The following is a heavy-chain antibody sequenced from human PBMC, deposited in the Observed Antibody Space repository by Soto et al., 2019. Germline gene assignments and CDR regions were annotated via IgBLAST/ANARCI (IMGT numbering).Heavy chain of an antibody. V-gene: IGHV4-39*01. J-gene: IGHJ4*02. CDR2: IHYSGST. Sequence: SETLSLTCTVSGGSIITGSYYWGWIRQPPGKGLEWIGSIHYSGSTDYSPSLKSRVTMSVDTSKNQFSLKLNSVAAADTAIYYCARLDFLDDCWGQGTLVTVSS. CDR1: GGSIITGSYY. D-gene: IGHD3-3*01. CDR3: ARLDFLDDC.